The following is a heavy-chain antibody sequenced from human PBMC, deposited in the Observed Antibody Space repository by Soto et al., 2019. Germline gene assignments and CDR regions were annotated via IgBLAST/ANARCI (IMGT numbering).Heavy chain of an antibody. CDR2: RRYDRSNK. V-gene: IGHV3-33*01. J-gene: IGHJ6*01. D-gene: IGHD3-10*01. CDR3: ARVLGITMVRGVILGGMDV. CDR1: GFTFSSYG. Sequence: QVQLVESGGGVVQPGGSLRLSCAASGFTFSSYGTHWLRQAPGKGLELVAVRRYDRSNKYYADSVKARFTISRDNAKNTLYLQLESLGAEDTAVYYCARVLGITMVRGVILGGMDVW.